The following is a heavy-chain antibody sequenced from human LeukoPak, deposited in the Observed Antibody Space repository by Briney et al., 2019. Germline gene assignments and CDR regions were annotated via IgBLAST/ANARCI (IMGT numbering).Heavy chain of an antibody. Sequence: ASVKVSCKASGYTFTSYGISWVRQAPGQGLEWMGWISAYNGNTNYAQKLQGRVTMTTDTSTSTAYMELRSLRSDDTAVYYCVRDLVGIQLWDDAFDIWGQGTMVTVSS. CDR1: GYTFTSYG. CDR2: ISAYNGNT. J-gene: IGHJ3*02. CDR3: VRDLVGIQLWDDAFDI. D-gene: IGHD5-18*01. V-gene: IGHV1-18*01.